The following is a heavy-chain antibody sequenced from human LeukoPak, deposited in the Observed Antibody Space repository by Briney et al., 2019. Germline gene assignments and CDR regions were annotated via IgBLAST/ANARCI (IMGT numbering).Heavy chain of an antibody. V-gene: IGHV3-23*01. Sequence: TGGSLRLSCAASGFTFSSYAMNWVRQAPGKGLEWVSGISGGSERTFYAESVKGRFTMSRDNSKNTLYLHMNSLRVEDSAVYYCAKDPAHSWNWSFDYWGQGTLVTVSS. CDR3: AKDPAHSWNWSFDY. CDR2: ISGGSERT. CDR1: GFTFSSYA. D-gene: IGHD1-7*01. J-gene: IGHJ4*02.